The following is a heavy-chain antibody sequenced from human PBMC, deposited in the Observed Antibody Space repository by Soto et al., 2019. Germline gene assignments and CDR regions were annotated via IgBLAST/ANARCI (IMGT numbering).Heavy chain of an antibody. J-gene: IGHJ4*02. CDR2: IYYSGST. Sequence: PSETLSLTCTVSGGSISSGDYYWSWIRQPPGKGLEWIGYIYYSGSTYYNPSLKSRVTISVDTSKNQFSLKLSSVTAADTAVYYCASNSYGYTLYDDWGQGTLVTVSS. D-gene: IGHD5-18*01. CDR1: GGSISSGDYY. V-gene: IGHV4-30-4*01. CDR3: ASNSYGYTLYDD.